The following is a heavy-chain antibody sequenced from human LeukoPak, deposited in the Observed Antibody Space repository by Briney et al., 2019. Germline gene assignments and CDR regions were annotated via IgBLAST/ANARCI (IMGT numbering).Heavy chain of an antibody. V-gene: IGHV3-7*03. CDR1: GFTFSSYW. D-gene: IGHD5-12*01. J-gene: IGHJ4*03. Sequence: GGSLRLSCAASGFTFSSYWMNWARQAPGKGREWVASINHNGNVNYYVDSVKGRFTISRDNAKNSLYLQINGLRADDTGVYYCAREFGYRGYIDYWGLGTLVTVSS. CDR2: INHNGNVN. CDR3: AREFGYRGYIDY.